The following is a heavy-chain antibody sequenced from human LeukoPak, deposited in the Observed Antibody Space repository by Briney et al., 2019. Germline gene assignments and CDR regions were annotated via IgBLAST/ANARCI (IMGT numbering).Heavy chain of an antibody. CDR1: GFTLSSHR. J-gene: IGHJ4*02. Sequence: GGSLRLSCAASGFTLSSHRMDWVRQAPGKGLEWVSSISSRSSFKDYAESVKGRFTISRDNAKNLLYLQMNSLRAEDTAVYYCAKDGGFWSDYSYFDYWGQGTQVTVSS. D-gene: IGHD3-3*01. V-gene: IGHV3-21*06. CDR2: ISSRSSFK. CDR3: AKDGGFWSDYSYFDY.